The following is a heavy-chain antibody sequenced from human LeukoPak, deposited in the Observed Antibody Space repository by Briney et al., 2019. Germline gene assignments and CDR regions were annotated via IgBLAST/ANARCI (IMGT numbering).Heavy chain of an antibody. J-gene: IGHJ4*02. CDR2: ISYDGSNK. CDR1: GFTFSSYA. Sequence: GGSLRLSCAASGFTFSSYAMHRVRQAPGKGLEWVAVISYDGSNKYYADSVKGRFTISRDNSKNTLYLQMNSLRAEDTAVYYCARADQLLPRYDYWGQGTLVTVSS. D-gene: IGHD2-2*01. V-gene: IGHV3-30*01. CDR3: ARADQLLPRYDY.